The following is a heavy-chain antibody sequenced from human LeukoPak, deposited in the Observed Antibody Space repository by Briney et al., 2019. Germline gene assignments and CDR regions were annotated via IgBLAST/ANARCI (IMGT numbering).Heavy chain of an antibody. J-gene: IGHJ6*02. Sequence: ASVKVSCKASGYTFTSYYMHWVRQAPGQGLEWMGIINPSGGSTSYAQKFQGRVTMTRDTSTSTVYMELSSLRSEDTAVYYCARDCQDLGYYYGTDVWGQGTTVTVSS. V-gene: IGHV1-46*01. CDR2: INPSGGST. CDR3: ARDCQDLGYYYGTDV. CDR1: GYTFTSYY. D-gene: IGHD3-16*01.